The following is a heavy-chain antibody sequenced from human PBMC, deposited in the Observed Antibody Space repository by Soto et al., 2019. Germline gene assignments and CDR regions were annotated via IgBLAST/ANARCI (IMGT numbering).Heavy chain of an antibody. CDR2: VRSKTDGGTA. D-gene: IGHD6-19*01. CDR1: GFTFTNAW. CDR3: TTDGGSDWSGAHY. V-gene: IGHV3-15*07. J-gene: IGHJ4*02. Sequence: EVQLVESGGGLVKPGGSLRLSCAASGFTFTNAWMNWVRQTPGKGLEWVGRVRSKTDGGTADYSAPGKGRFTISRDESKDTRYLQMNSLETEDTGRYYCTTDGGSDWSGAHYWGQGTLVTVSP.